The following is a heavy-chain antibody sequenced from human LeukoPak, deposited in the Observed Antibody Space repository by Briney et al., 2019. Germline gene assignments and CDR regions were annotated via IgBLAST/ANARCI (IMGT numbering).Heavy chain of an antibody. V-gene: IGHV3-7*01. CDR3: AREKRDYGDYVRGGWFDP. D-gene: IGHD4-17*01. CDR2: INQDGSQT. Sequence: GGSLRLSCAASGFTLSDYWMHWVRQAPGRGLEWVANINQDGSQTYYLGSVKGRFTISRDNAKNSLYLQMNSLRVEDTAVYYCAREKRDYGDYVRGGWFDPWGQGTLVTVSS. J-gene: IGHJ5*02. CDR1: GFTLSDYW.